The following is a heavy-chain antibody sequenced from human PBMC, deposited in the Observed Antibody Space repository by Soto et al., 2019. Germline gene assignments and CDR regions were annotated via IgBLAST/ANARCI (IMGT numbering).Heavy chain of an antibody. D-gene: IGHD2-21*02. CDR1: DGSISGYY. Sequence: SETLSLTCTVSDGSISGYYWNWIRQPPGKGLEWIGYIDYSGNTKYNPSLKSRVTISVDTSKNQFSLNLRSVTAADTAVYYCARVLPDYYYYGMDVWGQGTTVTVSS. CDR3: ARVLPDYYYYGMDV. CDR2: IDYSGNT. V-gene: IGHV4-59*01. J-gene: IGHJ6*02.